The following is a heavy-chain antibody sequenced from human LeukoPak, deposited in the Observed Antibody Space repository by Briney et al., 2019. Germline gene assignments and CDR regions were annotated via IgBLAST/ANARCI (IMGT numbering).Heavy chain of an antibody. D-gene: IGHD4-23*01. CDR1: GFTLSSYW. J-gene: IGHJ4*02. CDR3: ARDGIFRGAVVTYFDY. Sequence: GGSLRLSCAASGFTLSSYWMSWVRQPPGKGLEWVANIKQDGSEKYYVDSVKGRFTISRDNAKNSLYLQMNSLRAEYTAVYYCARDGIFRGAVVTYFDYWGQGTLVTVSS. V-gene: IGHV3-7*01. CDR2: IKQDGSEK.